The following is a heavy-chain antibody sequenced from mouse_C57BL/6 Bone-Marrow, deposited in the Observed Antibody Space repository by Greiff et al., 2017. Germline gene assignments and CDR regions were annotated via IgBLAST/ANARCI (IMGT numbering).Heavy chain of an antibody. J-gene: IGHJ1*03. CDR2: IDPETGGT. V-gene: IGHV1-15*01. Sequence: QVQLKQSGAELVRPGASVTLSCTASGYTFTDYEMHWVKQTPVHGLEWIGAIDPETGGTAYNQTFKGKAILTADKSSGTAYLELRSLTSEASAVYYWTGPSTRVWYFDVWGTGTTVTVSS. CDR3: TGPSTRVWYFDV. CDR1: GYTFTDYE. D-gene: IGHD1-1*01.